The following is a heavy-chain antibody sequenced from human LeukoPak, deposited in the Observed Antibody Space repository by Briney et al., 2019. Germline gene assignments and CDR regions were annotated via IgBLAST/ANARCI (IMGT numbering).Heavy chain of an antibody. Sequence: SETLSLTCTVSGDSIGTDYYTWIRQPPGQGLEWIGNVHRSGSTNYRSSLKSRVTMSMDPSNNRFFLMMNSMTAADTAVYYCAREDAKRYSGSYLDYWGQGTLVTVSS. CDR2: VHRSGST. CDR3: AREDAKRYSGSYLDY. J-gene: IGHJ4*02. D-gene: IGHD1-26*01. V-gene: IGHV4-59*01. CDR1: GDSIGTDY.